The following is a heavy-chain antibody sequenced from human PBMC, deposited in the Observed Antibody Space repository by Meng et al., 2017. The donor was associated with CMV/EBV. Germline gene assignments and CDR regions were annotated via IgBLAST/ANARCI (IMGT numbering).Heavy chain of an antibody. CDR3: AHHADIAAAGSYYY. V-gene: IGHV2-5*02. Sequence: ITLNNSGTHLVQPTLPLTLPRSFSGFSLSTSGVGVGWLRQPPGKALEWLALIYWDDDKRYIPSLKSRLTITKDTSKNQVVLTMTNMDPVDTATYYCAHHADIAAAGSYYYWGQGTLVTVSS. J-gene: IGHJ4*02. CDR1: GFSLSTSGVG. D-gene: IGHD6-13*01. CDR2: IYWDDDK.